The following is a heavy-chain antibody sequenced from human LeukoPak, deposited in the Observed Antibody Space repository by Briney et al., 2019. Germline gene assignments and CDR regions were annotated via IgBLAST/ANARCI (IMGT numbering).Heavy chain of an antibody. Sequence: GGSLRLSCVGSGFTFSNNWMSWVRQAPGKGLEWVANIKQDGSNKNYVDSVKGRFTISRDNAKNSLYLQMNSLRAEDTAVYYCARDGLQKLGFDFWGRGTLVTVSS. CDR2: IKQDGSNK. CDR3: ARDGLQKLGFDF. D-gene: IGHD3-16*01. CDR1: GFTFSNNW. V-gene: IGHV3-7*01. J-gene: IGHJ4*02.